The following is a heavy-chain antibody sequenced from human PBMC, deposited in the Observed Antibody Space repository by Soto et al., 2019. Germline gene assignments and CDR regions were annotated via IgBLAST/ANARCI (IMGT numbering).Heavy chain of an antibody. CDR2: IGTAGDT. V-gene: IGHV3-13*01. J-gene: IGHJ4*02. CDR3: ARGVYMVWNPYSPGFDY. D-gene: IGHD1-1*01. Sequence: GGSLRLSCAASGFTFSSYDMHWVRQATGKGLEWVSAIGTAGDTYYPGSVKGRFTISRENAKNSLYLQMNSLRAEDTAVYYCARGVYMVWNPYSPGFDYWGQGTLVTVSS. CDR1: GFTFSSYD.